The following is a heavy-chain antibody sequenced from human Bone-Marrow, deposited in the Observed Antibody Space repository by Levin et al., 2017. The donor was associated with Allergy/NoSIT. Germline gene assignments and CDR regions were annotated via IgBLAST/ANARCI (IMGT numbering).Heavy chain of an antibody. CDR2: ISISSGYI. CDR3: ASPLYSGSWYEGY. J-gene: IGHJ4*02. CDR1: GFIFRSYN. V-gene: IGHV3-21*01. Sequence: SGGSLRLSCEASGFIFRSYNMHWVRQAPGKGLEWVSSISISSGYIYYADSVKGRFTISRDDAKNSLYLQMNSLRVEDTAVYYCASPLYSGSWYEGYWGQGTLVTVSS. D-gene: IGHD6-13*01.